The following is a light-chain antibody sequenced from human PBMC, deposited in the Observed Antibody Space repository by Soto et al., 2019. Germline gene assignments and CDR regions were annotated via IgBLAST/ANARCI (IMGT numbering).Light chain of an antibody. J-gene: IGLJ1*01. V-gene: IGLV2-14*01. CDR2: EVS. CDR3: SSYTSSHYV. CDR1: SSDVGGYNY. Sequence: QSALTQPASVSGSPGQSITISCTGTSSDVGGYNYVSWYQQRPGKAPKLMIYEVSHRPSGVSNRFSGSKSGNTASLTISGLQAEDEADYYCSSYTSSHYVFGTGTKVTVL.